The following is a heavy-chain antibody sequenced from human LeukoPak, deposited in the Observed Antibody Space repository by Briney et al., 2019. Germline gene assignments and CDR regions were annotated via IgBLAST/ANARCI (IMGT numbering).Heavy chain of an antibody. Sequence: SGTLSLTCAVSGVSISNYYLSWIRQPPGKGLEWIGHIYFIGNTNYNASLKSRVTISLDTSKNHFSLKLTSVTAADTAIYYCATKKTTPRSGFDYWGQGTLVTVSS. D-gene: IGHD6-25*01. CDR2: IYFIGNT. V-gene: IGHV4-59*01. J-gene: IGHJ4*02. CDR3: ATKKTTPRSGFDY. CDR1: GVSISNYY.